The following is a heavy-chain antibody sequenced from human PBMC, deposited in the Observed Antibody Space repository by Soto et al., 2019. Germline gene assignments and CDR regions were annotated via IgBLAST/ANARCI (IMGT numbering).Heavy chain of an antibody. D-gene: IGHD4-4*01. J-gene: IGHJ4*02. V-gene: IGHV1-3*01. Sequence: ASVKVSCKASEYTFTSYAMHWVRQAPGQSLEWMGWINAGNGNTKYSQKFQGRVTITRDTSASTDYMELSSLRSEDTAVYYCARQLQGLYYFDYWGLGTLVTVSS. CDR3: ARQLQGLYYFDY. CDR2: INAGNGNT. CDR1: EYTFTSYA.